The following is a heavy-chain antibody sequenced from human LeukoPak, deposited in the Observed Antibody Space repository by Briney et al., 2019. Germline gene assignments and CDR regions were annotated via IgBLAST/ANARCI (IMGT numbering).Heavy chain of an antibody. J-gene: IGHJ6*03. D-gene: IGHD6-6*01. Sequence: GGSLRLSCAASGFTFSTYAMSWVRQVPGKGLEWVSAISGSGGSTNYADSVKGRFTISRDNAKNSLYLQMNSLRAEDTAVYYCARGSRLKYRHSSSFYYYYMDVWGKGTTVTVSS. CDR3: ARGSRLKYRHSSSFYYYYMDV. CDR1: GFTFSTYA. V-gene: IGHV3-23*01. CDR2: ISGSGGST.